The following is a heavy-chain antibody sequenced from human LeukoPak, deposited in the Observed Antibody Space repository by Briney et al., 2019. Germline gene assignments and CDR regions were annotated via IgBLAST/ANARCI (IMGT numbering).Heavy chain of an antibody. CDR2: INAGNGDT. V-gene: IGHV1-3*01. Sequence: ASVEVSCKTSGYTFTMHWVRQAPGQSLEWVGLINAGNGDTKYSQKFQGRVTISRDTSASTAYMKLSSLISEDTAVYYCARDWQEPYDYYGMDVWGQGTTVTVSS. CDR1: GYTFT. CDR3: ARDWQEPYDYYGMDV. J-gene: IGHJ6*02.